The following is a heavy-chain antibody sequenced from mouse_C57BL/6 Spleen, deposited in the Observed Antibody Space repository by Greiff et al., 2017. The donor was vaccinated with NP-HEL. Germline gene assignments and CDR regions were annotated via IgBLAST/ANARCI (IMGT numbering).Heavy chain of an antibody. CDR1: GYTFTSYW. CDR2: IDPSDSYT. Sequence: QVQLQQPGAELVMPGASVKLSCKASGYTFTSYWMHWVKQRPGQGLEWIGEIDPSDSYTNYNQKFKGKSTLTVDKSSNAAYVQLSSLTSEESEDYYCARGGGSGPRCWGQSTTLPVSS. J-gene: IGHJ2*01. CDR3: ARGGGSGPRC. V-gene: IGHV1-69*01. D-gene: IGHD1-1*01.